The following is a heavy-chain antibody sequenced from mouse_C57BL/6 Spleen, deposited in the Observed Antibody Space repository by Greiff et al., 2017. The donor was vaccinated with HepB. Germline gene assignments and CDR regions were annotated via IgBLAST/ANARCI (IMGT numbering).Heavy chain of an antibody. Sequence: QVQLQQPGAELVKPGASVKLSCKASGYTFTSYWMHWVKQRPGRGLEWIGRIDPNSGGTKYNEKFKSKATLTVDKPSSTAYMQLSSLTSEESAVYYCARWDYYSKGYYAMDYWGQGTSVTVSS. D-gene: IGHD2-5*01. V-gene: IGHV1-72*01. J-gene: IGHJ4*01. CDR2: IDPNSGGT. CDR3: ARWDYYSKGYYAMDY. CDR1: GYTFTSYW.